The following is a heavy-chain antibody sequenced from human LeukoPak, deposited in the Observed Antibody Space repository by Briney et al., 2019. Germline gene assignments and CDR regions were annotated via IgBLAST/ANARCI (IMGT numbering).Heavy chain of an antibody. D-gene: IGHD2-8*01. CDR1: GYTFTSYY. CDR2: INPSGGST. CDR3: AIHGVCYNCGLDY. V-gene: IGHV1-46*01. J-gene: IGHJ4*02. Sequence: ASVKVSCKASGYTFTSYYMHWVRQAPGQGLEWMGIINPSGGSTSYAQKFQGRVTMTRDTSTSTVYMELSSLRSEDTAVYYRAIHGVCYNCGLDYWGQGTLVTVSS.